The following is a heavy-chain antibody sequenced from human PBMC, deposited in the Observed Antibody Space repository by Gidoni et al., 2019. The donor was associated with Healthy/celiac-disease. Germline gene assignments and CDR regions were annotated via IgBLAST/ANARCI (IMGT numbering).Heavy chain of an antibody. Sequence: QVQLQQWGAGLLKPSETLSLTCAVYGGSFSGYYWSWIRQPPGKGLEWIGEINHSGSTNYNPSLKSRVTISVDTSKNQFSLKLSSVTAADTAVYYCARGGGGFWSGYYRNYGMDVWGQGTTVTVSS. CDR1: GGSFSGYY. V-gene: IGHV4-34*01. CDR3: ARGGGGFWSGYYRNYGMDV. J-gene: IGHJ6*02. D-gene: IGHD3-3*01. CDR2: INHSGST.